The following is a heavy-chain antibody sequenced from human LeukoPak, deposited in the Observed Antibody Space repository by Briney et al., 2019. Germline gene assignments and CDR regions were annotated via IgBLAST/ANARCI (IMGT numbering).Heavy chain of an antibody. CDR2: MYYSGTT. CDR3: ARHKRPYAINGHYPDY. CDR1: GGSISNSYY. Sequence: SETLSLTCTVSGGSISNSYYWGWIRQPPGKGLEWIASMYYSGTTYYNPSLKSRVTISVDTSKNQFSLKLSSVTAADTAVYYCARHKRPYAINGHYPDYWGQGTLVTVSS. D-gene: IGHD2-8*01. J-gene: IGHJ4*02. V-gene: IGHV4-39*01.